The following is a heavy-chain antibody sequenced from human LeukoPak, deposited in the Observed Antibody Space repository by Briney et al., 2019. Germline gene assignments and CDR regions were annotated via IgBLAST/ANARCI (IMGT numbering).Heavy chain of an antibody. CDR1: GYTFTSNG. Sequence: ASVTVSCKASGYTFTSNGISWVRQAPGQGLEWMGWISAYNGNTNYAQKLQGRVTMTTDTSTSTAYMELRSLRSDDTAVYYCARRGRGSGRHAFDIWGQGTMVTVSS. D-gene: IGHD3-10*01. CDR3: ARRGRGSGRHAFDI. V-gene: IGHV1-18*01. J-gene: IGHJ3*02. CDR2: ISAYNGNT.